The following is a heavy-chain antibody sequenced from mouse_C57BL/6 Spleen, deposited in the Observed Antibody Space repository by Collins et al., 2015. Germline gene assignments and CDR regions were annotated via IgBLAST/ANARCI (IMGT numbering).Heavy chain of an antibody. CDR2: INPSNGDT. Sequence: QVQLQQPGTELVKPGASVKLSCKASGYTFTSYWIHWVRQRPGQGLEWIGNINPSNGDTNYNEKFKSKATLTVDKPSSTAYMQLSSLTSEDSAVYYCARGRRFRWYFDVWGTGTTVTVSS. J-gene: IGHJ1*03. CDR1: GYTFTSYW. CDR3: ARGRRFRWYFDV. V-gene: IGHV1-53*01.